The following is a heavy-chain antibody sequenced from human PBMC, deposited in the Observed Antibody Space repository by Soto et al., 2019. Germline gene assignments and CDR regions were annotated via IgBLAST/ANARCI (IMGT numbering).Heavy chain of an antibody. Sequence: AAVKVSCKACGGTFRSYAISWVRQAPGQGLEWMGGIIPIFGTANYAQKFQGRVTITADKSTSTAYMELSSLRSEDTAVYYCARLYSYGGIIDYWGQGTLVTVSS. V-gene: IGHV1-69*06. CDR1: GGTFRSYA. CDR3: ARLYSYGGIIDY. CDR2: IIPIFGTA. D-gene: IGHD5-18*01. J-gene: IGHJ4*02.